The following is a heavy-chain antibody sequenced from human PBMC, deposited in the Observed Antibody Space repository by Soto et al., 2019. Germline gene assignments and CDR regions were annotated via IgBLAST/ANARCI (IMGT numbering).Heavy chain of an antibody. D-gene: IGHD1-26*01. Sequence: GGSLRLSCAASGLTFSNAWMSWVRQAPGKGLEWVGRIKSKTDSETTNYAAPVKGRFTISRDDSENTLYLQMSSLRSEDTAVYYCARDAVGATRVSDYWGQGTLVTVSS. J-gene: IGHJ4*02. CDR1: GLTFSNAW. V-gene: IGHV3-15*01. CDR3: ARDAVGATRVSDY. CDR2: IKSKTDSETT.